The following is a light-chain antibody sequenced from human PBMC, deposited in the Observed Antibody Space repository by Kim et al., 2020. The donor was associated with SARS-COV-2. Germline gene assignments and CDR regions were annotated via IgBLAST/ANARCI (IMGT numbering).Light chain of an antibody. J-gene: IGKJ1*01. CDR1: QSLLYRSSNKNF. Sequence: ATINCRSSQSLLYRSSNKNFLSWYQLKPGQPPRLLIYWASTRESGVPDRFSGGGSGTEFTLTISSRQAEDVAVYYCQQYYAIPRTFGQGTKVDIK. CDR2: WAS. CDR3: QQYYAIPRT. V-gene: IGKV4-1*01.